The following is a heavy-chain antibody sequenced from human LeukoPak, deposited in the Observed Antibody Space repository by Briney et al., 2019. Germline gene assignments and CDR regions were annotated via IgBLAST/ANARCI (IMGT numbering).Heavy chain of an antibody. V-gene: IGHV4-34*01. J-gene: IGHJ4*02. Sequence: SETLSLTCAVYGGSFSGYYWSWIRQPPGKGLEWIGEINHSGSTNYNPSLKSRVTISVDTSKNQFSLKLSSVTAADTAVYYRARIGYSSSWGRFDYWGQGTLVTVSS. CDR2: INHSGST. D-gene: IGHD6-13*01. CDR3: ARIGYSSSWGRFDY. CDR1: GGSFSGYY.